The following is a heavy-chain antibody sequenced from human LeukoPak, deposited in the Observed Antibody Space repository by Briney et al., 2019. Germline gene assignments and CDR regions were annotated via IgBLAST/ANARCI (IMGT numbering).Heavy chain of an antibody. Sequence: SVKVSCKASGGTFSSYAISWVRQAPGQGLEWMGGIIPIFGTANYAQKFQGRVTITADESTSTAYMELSSLRSEDTAVYYCARKGDCSGGSCSHFDYWGRGTLVTVSS. V-gene: IGHV1-69*13. CDR1: GGTFSSYA. D-gene: IGHD2-15*01. CDR2: IIPIFGTA. CDR3: ARKGDCSGGSCSHFDY. J-gene: IGHJ4*02.